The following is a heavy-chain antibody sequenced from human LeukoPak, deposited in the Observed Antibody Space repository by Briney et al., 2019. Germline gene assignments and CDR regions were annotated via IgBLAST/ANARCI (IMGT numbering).Heavy chain of an antibody. CDR3: ARDQGNAVTPYYYYGMDV. CDR1: GGSISSGGYY. CDR2: IYYSGST. V-gene: IGHV4-31*03. Sequence: PSETLSLTCTVSGGSISSGGYYWSWIRQHPGKGLEWIGYIYYSGSTYYNPSLKSRVTISVDTSKNQFSLKLSSATAADTAVYYCARDQGNAVTPYYYYGMDVWGQGTTVTVSS. D-gene: IGHD4-11*01. J-gene: IGHJ6*02.